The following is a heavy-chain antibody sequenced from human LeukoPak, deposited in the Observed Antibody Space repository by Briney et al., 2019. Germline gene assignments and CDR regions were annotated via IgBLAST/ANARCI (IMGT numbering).Heavy chain of an antibody. V-gene: IGHV3-15*01. CDR1: GFTFDDYG. Sequence: GGSLRLSCAASGFTFDDYGMSWVRQAPGKGLEWVGRIKNKADGGTTDYAAPVKGRFTISRDDSKNTLYLQMNSLKTEDTAMYYCTTHDPINRSWGQGTLVTVSS. CDR3: TTHDPINRS. CDR2: IKNKADGGTT. J-gene: IGHJ4*02. D-gene: IGHD1-1*01.